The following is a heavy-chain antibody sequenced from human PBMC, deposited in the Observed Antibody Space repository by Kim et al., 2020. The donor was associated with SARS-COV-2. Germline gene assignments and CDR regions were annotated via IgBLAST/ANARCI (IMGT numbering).Heavy chain of an antibody. CDR2: IYNDESSA. D-gene: IGHD4-17*01. J-gene: IGHJ4*02. Sequence: LSLTCATSGFTFTSYGMSWVRQAPGKGLEWVAIIYNDESSAFYADSVKGRFSISRDYSTNSLNLEMRSLSAEDTATYYCAKNDQWSTVPDYWGQGT. V-gene: IGHV3-23*03. CDR3: AKNDQWSTVPDY. CDR1: GFTFTSYG.